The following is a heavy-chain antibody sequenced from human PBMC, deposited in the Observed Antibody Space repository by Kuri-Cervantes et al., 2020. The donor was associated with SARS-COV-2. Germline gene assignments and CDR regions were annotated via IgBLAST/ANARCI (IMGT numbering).Heavy chain of an antibody. V-gene: IGHV4-39*01. CDR2: IYYSGST. CDR1: GGSISSSSYY. CDR3: ARLRQQSVAFDI. D-gene: IGHD1/OR15-1a*01. Sequence: SETLSLTCTVSGGSISSSSYYWGWIRQPPGKGLEWIGSIYYSGSTYYNPPLKSRVTISVDTSMTQFSLKLSSVTAADTAVYYCARLRQQSVAFDIWGQGTMVTVSS. J-gene: IGHJ3*02.